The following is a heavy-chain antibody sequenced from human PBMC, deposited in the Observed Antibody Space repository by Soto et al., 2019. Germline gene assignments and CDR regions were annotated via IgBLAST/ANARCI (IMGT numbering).Heavy chain of an antibody. V-gene: IGHV1-18*04. Sequence: ASVKVSCKASGYTFTSYGISWVRQAPGQGLEWMGWISAYNGNTNYAQKLQGRVTMTTDTSTSTAYMELRSLRSDDTAVYYCARVLAAPSGAPPPGDWFDPWGQGTLVTVSS. CDR3: ARVLAAPSGAPPPGDWFDP. CDR1: GYTFTSYG. D-gene: IGHD6-25*01. J-gene: IGHJ5*02. CDR2: ISAYNGNT.